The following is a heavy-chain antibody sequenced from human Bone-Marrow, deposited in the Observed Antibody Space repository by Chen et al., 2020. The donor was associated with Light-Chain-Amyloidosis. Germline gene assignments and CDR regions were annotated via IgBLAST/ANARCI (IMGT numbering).Heavy chain of an antibody. Sequence: ELQLEQSGPEVKKRGESLKISCKGSGYTFPNYWIGWVRQMPGKGLEWMGVIYPDDSDARDSPSFEGQVTISADKSITTAYLQWRSLKASDTAMYYCARRRDGYNFDYWGQGTLVTVSS. V-gene: IGHV5-51*01. D-gene: IGHD5-12*01. CDR1: GYTFPNYW. J-gene: IGHJ4*02. CDR2: IYPDDSDA. CDR3: ARRRDGYNFDY.